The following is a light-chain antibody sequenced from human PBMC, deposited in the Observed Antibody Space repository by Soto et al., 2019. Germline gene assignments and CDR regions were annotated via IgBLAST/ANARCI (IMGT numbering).Light chain of an antibody. J-gene: IGLJ3*02. CDR1: SSNIGAAYD. V-gene: IGLV1-40*01. Sequence: QLVLTQPPSVSGAPGQRVTISCTGSSSNIGAAYDVNWYQQLPGTAPKLLIYATNNRPSGVPDRFSGFKYGTSASLAITRLQAEDEADYYCQSYDSSLNGWVFGGGTKLTVL. CDR2: ATN. CDR3: QSYDSSLNGWV.